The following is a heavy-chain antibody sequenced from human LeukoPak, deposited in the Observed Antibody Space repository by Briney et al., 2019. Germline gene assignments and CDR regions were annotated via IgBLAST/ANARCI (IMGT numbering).Heavy chain of an antibody. D-gene: IGHD3-22*01. CDR3: ARGDHDSSGYIDY. CDR2: INHSGST. J-gene: IGHJ4*02. Sequence: PSETLSLTCAVYGGSFSNYYWSWIRQPPGKGLEWIGEINHSGSTNYNPSLKSRVTISVDTSKKQFSLKLSSVTAADTAVYYCARGDHDSSGYIDYWGQGTLVTVSS. CDR1: GGSFSNYY. V-gene: IGHV4-34*01.